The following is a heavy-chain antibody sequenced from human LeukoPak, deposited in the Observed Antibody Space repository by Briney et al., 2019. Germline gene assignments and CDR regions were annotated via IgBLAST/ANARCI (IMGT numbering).Heavy chain of an antibody. V-gene: IGHV1-8*01. Sequence: ASVKVSCKASGYTFTSYDINWVRQAPGQGLEWMGWMNPNSGNTDYAQKLEGRVTMTRDTSKSTAYMEMKSLRSEDTAVYYCARDCSGYYDPDMYNLFDPWGQGTLVTVPS. J-gene: IGHJ5*02. CDR1: GYTFTSYD. D-gene: IGHD3-22*01. CDR3: ARDCSGYYDPDMYNLFDP. CDR2: MNPNSGNT.